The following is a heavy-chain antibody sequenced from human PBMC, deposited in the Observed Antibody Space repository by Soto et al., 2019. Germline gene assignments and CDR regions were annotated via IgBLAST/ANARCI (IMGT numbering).Heavy chain of an antibody. V-gene: IGHV4-59*08. CDR3: ARHYTMVRGVIINYFDY. CDR1: GGSMISYY. CDR2: IYYSGST. D-gene: IGHD3-10*01. Sequence: SETLSLTCTVSGGSMISYYWSWIRQPPGKGLEWIGYIYYSGSTNYNPSLKSRVTISVDTSKNQFSLKLSSVTAADTAVYYCARHYTMVRGVIINYFDYWGQGTLVTVSS. J-gene: IGHJ4*02.